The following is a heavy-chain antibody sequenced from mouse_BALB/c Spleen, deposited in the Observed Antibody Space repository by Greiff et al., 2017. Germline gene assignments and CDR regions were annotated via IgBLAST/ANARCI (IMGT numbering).Heavy chain of an antibody. CDR1: GYTFTSYW. Sequence: HVQLQQSGAELANPGASVKMSCKASGYTFTSYWMHWVKQRPGQGLEWIGYINPSTGYTEYNQKFKDKATLTADKSSSTAYMQLSSLTSEDSAVYYCAREGSSLDYWGQGTTLTVSS. D-gene: IGHD1-1*01. CDR3: AREGSSLDY. V-gene: IGHV1-7*01. J-gene: IGHJ2*01. CDR2: INPSTGYT.